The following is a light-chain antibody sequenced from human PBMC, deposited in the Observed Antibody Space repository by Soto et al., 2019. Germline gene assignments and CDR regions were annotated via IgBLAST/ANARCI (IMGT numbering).Light chain of an antibody. CDR3: QQYNNWPLT. J-gene: IGKJ1*01. CDR1: HSVSSSY. CDR2: GAS. Sequence: EIVLTQSPGTLSLSPGERATLSCRASHSVSSSYLAWYQQKPGQAPRLLIYGASTRATGIPARFSGSGSGTEFTLTISSLQSEDFAVYYCQQYNNWPLTFGQGTKVDIK. V-gene: IGKV3D-15*01.